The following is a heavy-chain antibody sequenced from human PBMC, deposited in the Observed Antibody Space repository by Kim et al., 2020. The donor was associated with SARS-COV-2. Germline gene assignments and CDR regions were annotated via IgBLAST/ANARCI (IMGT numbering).Heavy chain of an antibody. V-gene: IGHV3-30*01. D-gene: IGHD6-19*01. CDR3: AREALHSSGWYDAFDI. Sequence: SVKGRFTISRDNSKNTLYLQMNSLRAEDTAVYYCAREALHSSGWYDAFDIWGQGTMVTVSS. J-gene: IGHJ3*02.